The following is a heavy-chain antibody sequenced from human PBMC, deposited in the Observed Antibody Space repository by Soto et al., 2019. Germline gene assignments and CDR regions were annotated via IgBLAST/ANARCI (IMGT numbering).Heavy chain of an antibody. CDR2: INPSGGST. CDR1: GYTFTSDY. V-gene: IGHV1-46*03. CDR3: ARGPWNYGSGSYSLHPPFDY. J-gene: IGHJ4*02. Sequence: APVKVACKAVGYTFTSDYMHWGRQAPGQGLEWMGIINPSGGSTSYAQKFQGRVTMTRDTSTSTVYMELSSLRSEDTAVYYCARGPWNYGSGSYSLHPPFDYRGQGTLVTVSS. D-gene: IGHD3-10*01.